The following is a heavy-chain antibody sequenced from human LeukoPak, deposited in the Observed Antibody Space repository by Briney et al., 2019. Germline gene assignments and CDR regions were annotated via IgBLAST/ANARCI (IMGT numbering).Heavy chain of an antibody. Sequence: KPGGSLRLSCAASGFTFSNAWMSWVRQAPGKGLEWVGRIESKTDGGTTDYAAPVKGRFTISRDDSKDTLYLQMISLKTEDTAVYYCTTGYCSSTSCWYYFDYWGQGTLVTVSS. D-gene: IGHD2-2*01. CDR3: TTGYCSSTSCWYYFDY. J-gene: IGHJ4*02. CDR1: GFTFSNAW. V-gene: IGHV3-15*04. CDR2: IESKTDGGTT.